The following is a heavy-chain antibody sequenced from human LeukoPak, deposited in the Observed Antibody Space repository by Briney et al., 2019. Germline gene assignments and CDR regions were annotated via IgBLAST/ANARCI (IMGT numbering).Heavy chain of an antibody. J-gene: IGHJ3*02. CDR3: AGVSPSYYYDSSVFLDAFDI. Sequence: SETLSLTCTVSGGSISSYYWSWIRQPPGKGLEWIGYIYYSGSTNYNPSLKSRVTISVDTSKNQFSLKLSSVTAADTAVYYCAGVSPSYYYDSSVFLDAFDIWGQGTMVTVSS. CDR1: GGSISSYY. D-gene: IGHD3-22*01. V-gene: IGHV4-59*01. CDR2: IYYSGST.